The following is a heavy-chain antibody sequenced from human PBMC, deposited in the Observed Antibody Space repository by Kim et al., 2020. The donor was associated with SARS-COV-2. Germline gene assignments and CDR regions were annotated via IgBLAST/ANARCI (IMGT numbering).Heavy chain of an antibody. CDR1: GGSISSSSYY. Sequence: SETLSLTCTVSGGSISSSSYYWGWIRQPPGKGLEWIGSIYYSGSTYYNPSLKSRVTISVDTSKNQFSLKLSSVTAADTAVYYCARHELKGGDSGYDWTGLGSGDDYWGQGTLVTVSS. J-gene: IGHJ4*02. CDR2: IYYSGST. V-gene: IGHV4-39*01. D-gene: IGHD5-12*01. CDR3: ARHELKGGDSGYDWTGLGSGDDY.